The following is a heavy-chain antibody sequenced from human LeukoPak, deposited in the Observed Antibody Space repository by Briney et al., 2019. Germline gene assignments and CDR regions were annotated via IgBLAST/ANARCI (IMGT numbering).Heavy chain of an antibody. CDR1: GGSISSYY. J-gene: IGHJ2*01. D-gene: IGHD3-9*01. CDR3: ARHVYDILTDGRDL. Sequence: PSETLSLTCTVSGGSISSYYWSWIRQPPGKGLEWIGYIYYSGSTNYNPSLKSRVTISVDTSKNQFSLKLSSVTAADTAVYYCARHVYDILTDGRDLWGRGTLVTVSS. V-gene: IGHV4-59*08. CDR2: IYYSGST.